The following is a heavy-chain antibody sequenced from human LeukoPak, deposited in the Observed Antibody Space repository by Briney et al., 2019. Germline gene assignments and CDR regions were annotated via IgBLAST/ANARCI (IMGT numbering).Heavy chain of an antibody. J-gene: IGHJ4*02. Sequence: SVKVSCKASGGTFSSYAISWVRQAPGQGLEWLGEIIPIFGAANFAQKLRGRVTITTYESTKTDYMELSSVRSDDRSGFYWPIENWRNLDYWAQGNLVSVST. D-gene: IGHD1-1*01. CDR3: PIENWRNLDY. CDR2: IIPIFGAA. V-gene: IGHV1-69*05. CDR1: GGTFSSYA.